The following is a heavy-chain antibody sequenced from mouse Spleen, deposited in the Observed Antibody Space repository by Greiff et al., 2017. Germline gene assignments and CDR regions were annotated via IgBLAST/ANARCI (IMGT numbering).Heavy chain of an antibody. D-gene: IGHD2-1*01. CDR1: GYSFTGYF. J-gene: IGHJ4*01. CDR3: ARENYGNYDYYAMDY. CDR2: INPYNGDT. V-gene: IGHV1-20*02. Sequence: VQLQQSGPELVKPGASVKISCKASGYSFTGYFMNWVMQSHGKSLEWIGRINPYNGDTFYNQKFKGKATLTVDKSSSTAHMELRSLASEDSAVYYCARENYGNYDYYAMDYWGQGTSVTVSS.